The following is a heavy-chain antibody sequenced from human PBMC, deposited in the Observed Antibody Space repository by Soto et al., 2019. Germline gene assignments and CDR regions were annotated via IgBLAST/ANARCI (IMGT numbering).Heavy chain of an antibody. CDR3: AKDLEAMVLFYYYCGMDV. V-gene: IGHV3-23*01. CDR2: ISGSGGST. Sequence: GGSLRLSCAASGFTFSSYAMSWVRQAPGKGLEWVSAISGSGGSTYYADSVKGRFTISRDNSKNTLYLQMNSLRAEDTAVYYCAKDLEAMVLFYYYCGMDVWGQGTTVTVSS. J-gene: IGHJ6*02. D-gene: IGHD5-18*01. CDR1: GFTFSSYA.